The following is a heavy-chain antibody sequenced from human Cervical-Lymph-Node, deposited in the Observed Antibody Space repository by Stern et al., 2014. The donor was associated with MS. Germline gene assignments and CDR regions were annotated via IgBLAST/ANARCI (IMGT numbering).Heavy chain of an antibody. J-gene: IGHJ6*02. CDR2: IYPGDSDT. V-gene: IGHV5-51*03. CDR3: ARPGDDTAKYGLDV. Sequence: LQLQESGAEVKKPGESLKLSCKGSGYSFATYWIGWVRQMPGKGLEWMGIIYPGDSDTRYSPSFQGQVTLPADKSISTAYRHWSSLKAPDTAMYYCARPGDDTAKYGLDVWGQGTTVTVSS. D-gene: IGHD5-18*01. CDR1: GYSFATYW.